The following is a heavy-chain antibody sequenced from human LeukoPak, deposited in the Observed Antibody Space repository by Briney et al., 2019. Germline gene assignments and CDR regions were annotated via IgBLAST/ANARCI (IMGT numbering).Heavy chain of an antibody. Sequence: PSGTLSLTCAVSGGSISSSNWWSWVRQPPGKGLEWIGEIYHSGSTNYNPSLKSRVTMSVDTSKNQFSLKLSSVTAADTAVYYCARGPNNFDWLLQQTYFDYWGQGTLVTVSS. J-gene: IGHJ4*02. V-gene: IGHV4-4*02. CDR1: GGSISSSNW. CDR3: ARGPNNFDWLLQQTYFDY. D-gene: IGHD3-9*01. CDR2: IYHSGST.